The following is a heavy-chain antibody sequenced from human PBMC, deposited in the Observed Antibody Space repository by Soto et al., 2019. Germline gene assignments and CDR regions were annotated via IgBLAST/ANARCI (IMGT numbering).Heavy chain of an antibody. CDR3: TKRRNVLRFLEWSSGMAV. D-gene: IGHD3-3*01. CDR1: GFTFSNYG. Sequence: PGGSLRLSCAASGFTFSNYGMHWVRQAPGKGLEWVAFISDDGSNKYYADSMKGRFTMSRDNSKSTLYLQMSSLRVEDTAVYYCTKRRNVLRFLEWSSGMAVWGPGTTVAVFS. V-gene: IGHV3-30*18. CDR2: ISDDGSNK. J-gene: IGHJ6*02.